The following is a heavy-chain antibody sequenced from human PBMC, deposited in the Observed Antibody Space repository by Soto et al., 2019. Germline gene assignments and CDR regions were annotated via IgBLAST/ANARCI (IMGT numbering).Heavy chain of an antibody. CDR2: IYYSGTT. J-gene: IGHJ5*02. CDR3: ARAVGPQELRYFGWLLTAPTWFDP. CDR1: GGSISSGDYY. D-gene: IGHD3-9*01. V-gene: IGHV4-30-4*01. Sequence: SETLSLTCTVSGGSISSGDYYWSCIRQPPGKALEWIGYIYYSGTTYYNPSLKSRVTISVDTSKNKFSLNLSSVTAADTAVYYCARAVGPQELRYFGWLLTAPTWFDPWGQGTLVTVSS.